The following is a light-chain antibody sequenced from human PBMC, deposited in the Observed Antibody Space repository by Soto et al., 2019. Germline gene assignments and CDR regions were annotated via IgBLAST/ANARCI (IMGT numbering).Light chain of an antibody. CDR3: QQVDSXPRT. V-gene: IGKV1-9*01. Sequence: IQLTQSPSSLSASVGDRVTVTCRASQCIGTYLVWYQQKSGKAPKVLIYASSTLKTGVPSRFSGSGYGTDFSLTISSLHPEDVATYYSQQVDSXPRTSGQGTKV. CDR2: ASS. J-gene: IGKJ1*01. CDR1: QCIGTY.